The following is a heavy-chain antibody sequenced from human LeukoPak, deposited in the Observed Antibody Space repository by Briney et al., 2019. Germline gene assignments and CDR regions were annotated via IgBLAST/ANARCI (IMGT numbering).Heavy chain of an antibody. CDR1: GGSFSGYY. Sequence: SETLSLTCAVYGGSFSGYYWSWIRQPLGKGLEWIGEINHSGSTNYNPSLKSRVTISVDTSKNQFSLKLSSVTAADTAVYYCAIEEPDGYIHRDYWGQGTLVTVSS. CDR3: AIEEPDGYIHRDY. D-gene: IGHD5-24*01. J-gene: IGHJ4*02. V-gene: IGHV4-34*01. CDR2: INHSGST.